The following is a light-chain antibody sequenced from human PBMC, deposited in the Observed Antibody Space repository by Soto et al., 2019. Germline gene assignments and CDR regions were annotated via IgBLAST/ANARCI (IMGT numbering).Light chain of an antibody. V-gene: IGKV1-5*03. J-gene: IGKJ1*01. CDR3: QQYKSYSRSWT. CDR2: TAS. CDR1: QSISSW. Sequence: DIQMTQSPSTLSASVGDRVTITCRASQSISSWLAWYQQKPGKAPKLLIYTASSLESGVPSRFSGSGSGTEFTLTISSLQPDDFATYYCQQYKSYSRSWTFGQGTKVEIK.